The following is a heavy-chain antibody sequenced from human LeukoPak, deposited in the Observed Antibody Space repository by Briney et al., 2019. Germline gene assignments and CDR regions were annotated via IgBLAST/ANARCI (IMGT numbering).Heavy chain of an antibody. CDR3: ARGLALDY. V-gene: IGHV3-69-1*02. Sequence: MAGGSLRLSCAASGFTFSNAWMSWVRQAPGKGLEWVSYITSGSTIYYADSVKGRFTISRDNAKNSLYLQMNSLRAEDTAVYYCARGLALDYWGQGTLVTVSS. J-gene: IGHJ4*02. CDR1: GFTFSNAW. CDR2: ITSGSTI.